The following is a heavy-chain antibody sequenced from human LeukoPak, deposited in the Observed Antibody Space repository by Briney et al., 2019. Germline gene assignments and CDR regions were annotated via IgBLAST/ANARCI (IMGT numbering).Heavy chain of an antibody. CDR2: IKQDGSEK. Sequence: PGGSLRLSCAASGFTFSSHWMSWVRQAPGKGLEWVANIKQDGSEKYYVDSVKGRFTISKDNAKNSLYLQMNSLRAEDTAVYYCAREIQLWSSEFYYYMDVWGKGTTVTVSS. J-gene: IGHJ6*03. CDR3: AREIQLWSSEFYYYMDV. CDR1: GFTFSSHW. D-gene: IGHD5-18*01. V-gene: IGHV3-7*01.